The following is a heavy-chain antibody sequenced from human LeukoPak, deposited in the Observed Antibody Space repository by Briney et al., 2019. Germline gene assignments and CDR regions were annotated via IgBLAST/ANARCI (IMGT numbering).Heavy chain of an antibody. D-gene: IGHD1-14*01. Sequence: KPSETLSLTCAVPGASIESHSWWSWVRQPPGKGLEWIGEVYHDGSANYKPSLKSRVTISADTSRNHFSLKLTSVTAADTAVYYCAYNRNFALDNWGRGTLVTVSS. CDR2: VYHDGSA. CDR1: GASIESHSW. CDR3: AYNRNFALDN. V-gene: IGHV4/OR15-8*01. J-gene: IGHJ4*01.